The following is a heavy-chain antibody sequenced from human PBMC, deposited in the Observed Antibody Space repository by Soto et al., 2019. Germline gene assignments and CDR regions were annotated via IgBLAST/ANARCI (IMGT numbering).Heavy chain of an antibody. CDR1: GGTFSSYS. V-gene: IGHV1-69*04. Sequence: ASVKVSCKASGGTFSSYSISWVRQAPGQGLEWMGRIIPILGIANYAQKFQGRVTITADKSTSTAYMELSSLRSEDTAVYYCARDRYEVYCGGDCYSDPNWCDPWGQGTLVTVS. CDR3: ARDRYEVYCGGDCYSDPNWCDP. D-gene: IGHD2-21*02. J-gene: IGHJ5*02. CDR2: IIPILGIA.